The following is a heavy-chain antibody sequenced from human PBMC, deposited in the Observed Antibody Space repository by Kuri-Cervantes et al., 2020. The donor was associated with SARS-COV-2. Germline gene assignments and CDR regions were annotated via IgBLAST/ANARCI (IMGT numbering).Heavy chain of an antibody. CDR2: IWYDGSNK. CDR1: GFTFSNAW. CDR3: AREPRIDYDFWSGYYIP. J-gene: IGHJ6*02. V-gene: IGHV3-33*08. D-gene: IGHD3-3*01. Sequence: GESLKISCAASGFTFSNAWMSWVRQAPGKGLEWVAVIWYDGSNKYYADSVKGRFTISRDNSKNTLYLQMNSLRAEDTAVYYCAREPRIDYDFWSGYYIPWGQGTTVTVSS.